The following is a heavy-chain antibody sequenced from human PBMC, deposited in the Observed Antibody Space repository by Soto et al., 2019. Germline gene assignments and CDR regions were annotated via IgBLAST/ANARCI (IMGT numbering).Heavy chain of an antibody. CDR3: ACSGWYDRDNYFDY. CDR2: IIPIFGTA. J-gene: IGHJ4*02. Sequence: SVKVSCKASGGTFSSYAISWVRQAPGQGREWMGGIIPIFGTANYAQKFQGRVTITADESTSTAYMELSSLRSEDTAVYYCACSGWYDRDNYFDYWGQGTLVTVSS. CDR1: GGTFSSYA. D-gene: IGHD6-19*01. V-gene: IGHV1-69*13.